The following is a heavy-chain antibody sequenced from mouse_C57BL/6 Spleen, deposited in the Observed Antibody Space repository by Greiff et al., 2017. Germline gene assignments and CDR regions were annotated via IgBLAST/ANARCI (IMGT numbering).Heavy chain of an antibody. V-gene: IGHV5-17*01. J-gene: IGHJ4*01. Sequence: EVQGVESGGGLVKPGGSLKLSCAASGFTFSDYGMHWVRQAPEKGLEWVAYISSGSSTIYYADTVKGRFTISRDNAKNTLFLQMTSLRSEDTAMYYCARGTTVVADYYAMDYWGQGTSVTVSS. D-gene: IGHD1-1*01. CDR2: ISSGSSTI. CDR3: ARGTTVVADYYAMDY. CDR1: GFTFSDYG.